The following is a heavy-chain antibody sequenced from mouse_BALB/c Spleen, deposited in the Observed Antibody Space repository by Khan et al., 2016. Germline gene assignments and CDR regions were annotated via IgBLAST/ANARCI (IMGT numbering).Heavy chain of an antibody. J-gene: IGHJ3*01. CDR2: ILPGSGST. CDR1: GYTFSRYW. Sequence: QVQLKESGAELMKPGASVQISCKATGYTFSRYWIDWVKERPGHGLTWIGEILPGSGSTNYNEKFKDKATFTAETSSNTAYIQLISLTSEDSAVYYCARGAYWDQGTLVTVSA. V-gene: IGHV1-9*01. CDR3: ARGAY.